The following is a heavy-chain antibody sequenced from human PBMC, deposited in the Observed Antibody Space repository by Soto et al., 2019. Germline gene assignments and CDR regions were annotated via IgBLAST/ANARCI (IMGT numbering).Heavy chain of an antibody. Sequence: SVKVSCKASGGTFSSYLINWVLQAPGQGLEWVGGIVPIYRTADYAQKFQGRVTITADESARTSYMELRSLKSQDTAVYYCVRDSGARLSSSWGKGTLVTVSS. CDR3: VRDSGARLSSS. V-gene: IGHV1-69*13. D-gene: IGHD6-13*01. CDR1: GGTFSSYL. CDR2: IVPIYRTA. J-gene: IGHJ4*02.